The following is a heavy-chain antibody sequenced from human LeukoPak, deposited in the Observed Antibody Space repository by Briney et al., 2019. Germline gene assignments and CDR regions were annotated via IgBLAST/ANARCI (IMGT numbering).Heavy chain of an antibody. V-gene: IGHV3-30*03. J-gene: IGHJ5*02. Sequence: GGSLRLSCAASGFTFSDHYMHWVRQAPGKGLEWVAVISYDGSNKYYADSVKGRFTISRDNSKNTLYLQMNSLRAEDTAVYCCAGGYCSSTSCPMADPWGQGTLVTVSS. CDR3: AGGYCSSTSCPMADP. CDR1: GFTFSDHY. D-gene: IGHD2-2*01. CDR2: ISYDGSNK.